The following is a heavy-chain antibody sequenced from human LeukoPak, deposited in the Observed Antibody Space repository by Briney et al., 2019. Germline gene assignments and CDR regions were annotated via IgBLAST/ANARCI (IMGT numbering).Heavy chain of an antibody. CDR1: GVSIFSYY. CDR3: VTGRSIRYFDY. Sequence: SETLSLTCTVSGVSIFSYYWNWIRQPPGQGLEWIGYIHYSGTTNYNPSLKSRVSISIDTSKSQFSLKLTSATAADTAIYYCVTGRSIRYFDYWGQGTLLSVSS. V-gene: IGHV4-59*08. CDR2: IHYSGTT. J-gene: IGHJ4*02. D-gene: IGHD3-9*01.